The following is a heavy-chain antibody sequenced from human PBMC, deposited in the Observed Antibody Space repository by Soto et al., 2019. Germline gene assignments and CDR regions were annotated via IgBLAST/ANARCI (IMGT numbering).Heavy chain of an antibody. CDR1: GDSVSSNTAA. V-gene: IGHV6-1*01. Sequence: PSPTLSLTCAISGDSVSSNTAALNWIRSSPSRGLEWLGRTYYRSNWRHDYAVSVKSRITVNPDTSKNHFSLQLNSVTPDDTAVYYCARGVAGSGFDLWGQGTLVPVSS. D-gene: IGHD6-19*01. CDR2: TYYRSNWRH. J-gene: IGHJ4*02. CDR3: ARGVAGSGFDL.